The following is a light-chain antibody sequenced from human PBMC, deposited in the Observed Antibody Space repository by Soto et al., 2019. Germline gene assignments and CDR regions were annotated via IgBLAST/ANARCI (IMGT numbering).Light chain of an antibody. J-gene: IGLJ1*01. Sequence: LTQPASVSGSPGQSITISCTGTSGDIGSYNRVSWYQQHPSKAPKLIIYEVTDRPSGVSNRFSGSKSGNTASLTISGLQAEDEAEYYCSSYTNINTRACVFGTGTKVTVL. CDR3: SSYTNINTRACV. CDR1: SGDIGSYNR. CDR2: EVT. V-gene: IGLV2-14*01.